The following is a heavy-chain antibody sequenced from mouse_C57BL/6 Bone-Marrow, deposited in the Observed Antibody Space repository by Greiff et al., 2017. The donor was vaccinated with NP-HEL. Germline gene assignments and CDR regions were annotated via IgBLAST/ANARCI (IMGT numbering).Heavy chain of an antibody. Sequence: EVQVVESGGGLVKPGGSLKLSCAASGFTFSSYAMSWVRQTPEKRLEWVATISDGGSYTYYPDNVKGRFTISRDNAKNNLYLQMSHLKSEDTAMYYCARDRAYPDYWGQGTTLTVSS. CDR2: ISDGGSYT. CDR1: GFTFSSYA. V-gene: IGHV5-4*01. D-gene: IGHD6-5*01. CDR3: ARDRAYPDY. J-gene: IGHJ2*01.